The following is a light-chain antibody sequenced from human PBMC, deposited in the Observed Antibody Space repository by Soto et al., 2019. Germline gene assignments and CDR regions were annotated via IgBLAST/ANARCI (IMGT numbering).Light chain of an antibody. Sequence: NFMLTQPHSVSESPGKTVTISCTGSSGSIASNYVQWYQQRPGSAPTTVIYEDNQRPSGVPDRFSGSIDSSSNSASLTISGLKTEDEADYYCQSYDSSIIHNVFGSGTQLTVL. J-gene: IGLJ6*01. CDR1: SGSIASNY. CDR3: QSYDSSIIHNV. V-gene: IGLV6-57*02. CDR2: EDN.